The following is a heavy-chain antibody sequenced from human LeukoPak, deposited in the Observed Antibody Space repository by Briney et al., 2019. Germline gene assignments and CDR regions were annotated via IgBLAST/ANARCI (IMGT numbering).Heavy chain of an antibody. CDR3: ARSNQADDY. J-gene: IGHJ4*02. D-gene: IGHD1-14*01. CDR2: INPGGSSI. V-gene: IGHV3-74*01. Sequence: PAGSLRLSGAASGFTFSSYWMHWVRQVPGKGLVWVARINPGGSSITYADSVKGRFTISGDNAKNTLYLQMDSLRAEDTGVYYCARSNQADDYWGQGTLVTVSS. CDR1: GFTFSSYW.